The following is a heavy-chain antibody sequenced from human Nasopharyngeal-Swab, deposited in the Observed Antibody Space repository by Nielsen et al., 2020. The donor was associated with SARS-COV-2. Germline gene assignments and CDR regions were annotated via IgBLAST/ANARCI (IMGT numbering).Heavy chain of an antibody. J-gene: IGHJ4*02. Sequence: GESLKISCTASGFTFGDYAMSWFRQAPGKGLEWVGFIRSKAYGGTTEYAASVKGRFTISRDNSKNTLYLQMNSLRAEDTAVYYCVKGRGDGDYFAFDYWGQGTLVTVSS. CDR1: GFTFGDYA. CDR2: IRSKAYGGTT. CDR3: VKGRGDGDYFAFDY. D-gene: IGHD4-17*01. V-gene: IGHV3-49*03.